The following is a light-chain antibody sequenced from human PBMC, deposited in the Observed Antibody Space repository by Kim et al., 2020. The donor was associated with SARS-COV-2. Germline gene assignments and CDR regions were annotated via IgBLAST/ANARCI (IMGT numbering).Light chain of an antibody. CDR3: QQYGSSTWT. CDR2: GAS. Sequence: SPGERATLSCRASQSVSSSDLAWYQQKPGQAPRLLIYGASSRATDIPDRFSGSGSGTDFTLTISRLEPEDFAVYYCQQYGSSTWTFGQGTKVDIK. J-gene: IGKJ1*01. CDR1: QSVSSSD. V-gene: IGKV3-20*01.